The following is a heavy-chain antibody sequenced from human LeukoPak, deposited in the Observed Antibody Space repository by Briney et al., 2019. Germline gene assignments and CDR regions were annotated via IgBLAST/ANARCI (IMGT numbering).Heavy chain of an antibody. CDR3: ARERSGSYSFDY. Sequence: ASVKVSCKAFGYTFTSYGISWVRQAPGQGLEWMGWISAYNGNTNFAQKLQGRVTMTTDTSTSTAYMELRSLRSDDTAVYYCARERSGSYSFDYWGQGTLVTVSS. V-gene: IGHV1-18*01. J-gene: IGHJ4*02. D-gene: IGHD1-26*01. CDR1: GYTFTSYG. CDR2: ISAYNGNT.